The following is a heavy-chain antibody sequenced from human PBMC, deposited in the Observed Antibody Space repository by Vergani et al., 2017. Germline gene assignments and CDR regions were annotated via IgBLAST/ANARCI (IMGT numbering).Heavy chain of an antibody. D-gene: IGHD4-17*01. Sequence: EVQLVESGGGLVKPGGSLRLSCAASGFTFSSYSMNWVRQAPGKGLEWVSSISSSSSYIYYADAVKGRFTISRDNAKNSLYLQMNSLRAEDTAVYYCARVGTTVTTDYYMDVWGKGP. CDR3: ARVGTTVTTDYYMDV. CDR1: GFTFSSYS. V-gene: IGHV3-21*01. J-gene: IGHJ6*03. CDR2: ISSSSSYI.